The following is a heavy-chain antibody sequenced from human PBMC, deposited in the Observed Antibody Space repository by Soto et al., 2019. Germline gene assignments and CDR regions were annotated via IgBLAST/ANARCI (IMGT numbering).Heavy chain of an antibody. CDR2: ISYDGSNK. CDR3: AKDYGDYGYYYMDV. CDR1: GFTFSSYG. J-gene: IGHJ6*03. V-gene: IGHV3-30*18. D-gene: IGHD4-17*01. Sequence: QVQLVESGGGVVQPGRSLRLSCAASGFTFSSYGMHWVRQAPGKGLEWVAVISYDGSNKYYADSVKGRFTLSRDNSKNTLYLQMNSLRAEDTAVYYCAKDYGDYGYYYMDVWGKGITVTASS.